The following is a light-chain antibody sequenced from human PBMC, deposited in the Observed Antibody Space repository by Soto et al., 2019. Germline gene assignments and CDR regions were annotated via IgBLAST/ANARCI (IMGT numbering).Light chain of an antibody. CDR2: KAS. J-gene: IGKJ1*01. V-gene: IGKV1-5*03. CDR3: QQYSSDLT. Sequence: DIQMTQSPSTLSASVGDRVTITCRASQSISSWLAWYQQKPGKAPNLLIYKASSLESGVPSRFSGSGSGTEFTLTISSLQPDDFATYYCQQYSSDLTFGQGTKVEIK. CDR1: QSISSW.